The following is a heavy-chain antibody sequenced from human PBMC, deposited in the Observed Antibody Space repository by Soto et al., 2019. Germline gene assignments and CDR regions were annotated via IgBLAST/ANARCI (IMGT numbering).Heavy chain of an antibody. CDR1: GLTFSNYV. D-gene: IGHD3-22*01. CDR3: ATRNYYDSRSYYYYDFDY. CDR2: ISGSGDST. V-gene: IGHV3-23*01. Sequence: EVQLLESGGGLVQPGGSLRLSCAASGLTFSNYVMSWVRQAPGKGLEWLSGISGSGDSTYYADSVKGRFTITRDNSKNTLYLKTNRLRGENTAVYYCATRNYYDSRSYYYYDFDYWGQGTMVTVSS. J-gene: IGHJ4*02.